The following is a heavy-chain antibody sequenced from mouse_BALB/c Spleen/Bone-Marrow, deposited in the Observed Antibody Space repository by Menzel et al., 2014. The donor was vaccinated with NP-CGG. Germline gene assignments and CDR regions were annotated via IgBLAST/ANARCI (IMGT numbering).Heavy chain of an antibody. Sequence: EVKLVESGGGLVQPGGSRKLSCAASGFTFSSFGMHWVRQAPEKGLEWVAYISSGSSPIFYADTVKGRFTISRDNPKNTLFLQMTSLRSEDTAIYYCTRGGNWEDFDYWGQGTTLTVSS. CDR1: GFTFSSFG. CDR2: ISSGSSPI. V-gene: IGHV5-17*02. D-gene: IGHD4-1*01. CDR3: TRGGNWEDFDY. J-gene: IGHJ2*01.